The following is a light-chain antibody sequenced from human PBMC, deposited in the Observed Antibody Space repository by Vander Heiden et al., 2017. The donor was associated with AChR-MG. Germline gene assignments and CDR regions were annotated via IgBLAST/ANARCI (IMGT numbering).Light chain of an antibody. J-gene: IGLJ2*01. CDR1: SSDVGGYKY. Sequence: QSALTQPASVSGTPGPSITISCTGTSSDVGGYKYVSWYQQHPGKAPKLIIYDVTKRPSGVSNRFSGSKSGNTASLTISGLQAEDEADYYCSSYTSTSSLGIFGGGTKLTGL. V-gene: IGLV2-14*01. CDR2: DVT. CDR3: SSYTSTSSLGI.